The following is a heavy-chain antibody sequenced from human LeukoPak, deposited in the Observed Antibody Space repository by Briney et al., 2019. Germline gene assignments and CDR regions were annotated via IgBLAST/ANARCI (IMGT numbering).Heavy chain of an antibody. V-gene: IGHV4-39*07. CDR3: ARDPPHLTGTRAWFDP. Sequence: SETLSLTCTVSGGSISSSSYYWGWIRQPPGKGLEWIGSIYYSGSTYYNPSLKSRVTISVDTSKNQFSLKLSSVTAADTAVYYCARDPPHLTGTRAWFDPWGQGTLVTVSS. D-gene: IGHD1-7*01. CDR1: GGSISSSSYY. CDR2: IYYSGST. J-gene: IGHJ5*02.